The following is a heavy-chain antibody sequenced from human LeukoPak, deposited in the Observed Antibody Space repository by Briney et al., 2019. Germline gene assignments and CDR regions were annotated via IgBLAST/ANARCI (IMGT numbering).Heavy chain of an antibody. Sequence: SETLSLTCAVYGGSFSGYYWSWTRQPPGKGLEWIGEINHSGSTNYNPSLKSRVTISVDTSKNQFSLKLSSVTAADTAVYYCARGRGPDYDFWSGYLNWFDPWGQGTLVTVSS. CDR1: GGSFSGYY. CDR3: ARGRGPDYDFWSGYLNWFDP. CDR2: INHSGST. V-gene: IGHV4-34*01. J-gene: IGHJ5*02. D-gene: IGHD3-3*01.